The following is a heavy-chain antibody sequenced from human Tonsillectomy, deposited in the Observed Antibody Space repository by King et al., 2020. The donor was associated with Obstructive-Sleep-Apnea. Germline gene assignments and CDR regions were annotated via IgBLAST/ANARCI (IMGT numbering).Heavy chain of an antibody. J-gene: IGHJ4*01. CDR2: ISYDGSNK. CDR1: GFTFSSYA. CDR3: ARDDDYYDSSGYPDY. V-gene: IGHV3-30*04. D-gene: IGHD3-22*01. Sequence: VQLVESGGGVVQPGRSLRLSCAASGFTFSSYAMHWVRQAPGKGLEWVAVISYDGSNKYYADSVKGRFTISRDNSKNTLYLQMNSLRAEDTAVYYCARDDDYYDSSGYPDYWGHGTLVTVSS.